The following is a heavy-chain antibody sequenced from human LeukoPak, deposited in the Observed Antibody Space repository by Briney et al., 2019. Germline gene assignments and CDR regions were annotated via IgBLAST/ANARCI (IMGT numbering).Heavy chain of an antibody. J-gene: IGHJ6*03. CDR3: ARDNGLNNRYSYCYYMDV. Sequence: PSETLSLTCTVSGGSISSSSYYWGWIRQPPGKGLEWIGSIYYSGSTYYNPSLKSRVTISVDTSKNQFSLKLSSVTAADTAVYYCARDNGLNNRYSYCYYMDVWGKGTTVTVSS. V-gene: IGHV4-39*02. D-gene: IGHD1/OR15-1a*01. CDR1: GGSISSSSYY. CDR2: IYYSGST.